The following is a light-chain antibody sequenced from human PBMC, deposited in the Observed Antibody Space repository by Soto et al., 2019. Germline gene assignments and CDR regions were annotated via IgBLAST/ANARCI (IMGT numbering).Light chain of an antibody. Sequence: EIVLTQSPGTLSLSPGARATLSCRASQNISNYLIWYQQKPGQAPRLLMYDVSNRAAGIPARFSGSGSGTDFTLTISSLEPEDFAVYYCQQRSNWPRTFGQGTKVDIK. CDR1: QNISNY. V-gene: IGKV3-11*01. CDR3: QQRSNWPRT. CDR2: DVS. J-gene: IGKJ1*01.